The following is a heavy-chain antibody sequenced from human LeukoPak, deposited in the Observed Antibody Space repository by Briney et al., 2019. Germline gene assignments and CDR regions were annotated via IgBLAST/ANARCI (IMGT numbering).Heavy chain of an antibody. J-gene: IGHJ4*02. V-gene: IGHV1-46*01. Sequence: ASVKVSCKASGYTFTSYYMHWVRQAPGQGLEWMGTINPSSGSTNYAQRFQGRVTMTSDTSTSTVYMELSSLRSEDTAVYYCARAVTGTRRFDYWGQGTLVTVSS. CDR2: INPSSGST. CDR3: ARAVTGTRRFDY. D-gene: IGHD6-19*01. CDR1: GYTFTSYY.